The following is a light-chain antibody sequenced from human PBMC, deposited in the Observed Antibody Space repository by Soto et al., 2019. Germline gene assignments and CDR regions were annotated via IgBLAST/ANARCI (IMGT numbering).Light chain of an antibody. CDR2: DTS. Sequence: EIVLTQSPATLSVSPGERATLSCRASQSVSSNLAWYQQKPGQAPRLIIYDTSNRATGFPARFSGSGSGTEFTHTTSSLQAENIAVYYCQEYNSWSPYTFGQGTKVEVE. J-gene: IGKJ2*01. V-gene: IGKV3-15*01. CDR1: QSVSSN. CDR3: QEYNSWSPYT.